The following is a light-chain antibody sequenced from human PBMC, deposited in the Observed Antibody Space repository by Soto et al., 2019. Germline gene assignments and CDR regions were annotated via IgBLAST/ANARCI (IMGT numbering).Light chain of an antibody. CDR1: HTVGSSF. J-gene: IGKJ4*01. Sequence: ENVLTQSPATLSLSPGERATLSCRASHTVGSSFLAWYQQKRGQAPRLLIYGASNRATGIPDTFSGSGSGADFTLPINRLEPEDFAVYYCKQFETFGGGTKVDIK. CDR3: KQFET. CDR2: GAS. V-gene: IGKV3-20*01.